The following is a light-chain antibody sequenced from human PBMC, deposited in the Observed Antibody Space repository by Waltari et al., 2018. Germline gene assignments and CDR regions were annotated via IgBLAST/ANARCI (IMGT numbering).Light chain of an antibody. Sequence: QSALTQPRSVSGSAGQSVTISCTGTSSXVGGXNYVSWYQQHPGKAPKLMIYDVSKRPSGVLDRFSGSKSGNTASLTISGLQAEDEAXYXXCSYAGSLYVFXTGTKVTVL. CDR1: SSXVGGXNY. J-gene: IGLJ1*01. CDR3: CSYAGSLYV. V-gene: IGLV2-11*01. CDR2: DVS.